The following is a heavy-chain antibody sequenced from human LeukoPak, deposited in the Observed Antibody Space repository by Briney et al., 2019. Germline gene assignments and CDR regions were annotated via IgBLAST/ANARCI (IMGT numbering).Heavy chain of an antibody. CDR1: GYTFTTNA. V-gene: IGHV7-4-1*02. CDR2: INTNTGNP. Sequence: GASVKVSCKASGYTFTTNAMNWVRQAPGQGLEWMGWINTNTGNPTYAQGFTGRFVFSLDTSVSTAYLQISSLKAEDTAVYYCARSGLERLFSKFDPWGQGTLVTVSS. CDR3: ARSGLERLFSKFDP. J-gene: IGHJ5*02. D-gene: IGHD1-1*01.